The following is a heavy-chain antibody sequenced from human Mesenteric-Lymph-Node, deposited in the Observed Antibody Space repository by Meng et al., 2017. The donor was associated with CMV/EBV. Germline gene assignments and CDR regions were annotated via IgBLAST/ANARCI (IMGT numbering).Heavy chain of an antibody. CDR3: AREMSSGSLAFDY. D-gene: IGHD1-26*01. V-gene: IGHV3-74*01. J-gene: IGHJ4*02. CDR2: INNDGSST. CDR1: GFTFSSYW. Sequence: GGPLRLSCTVSGFTFSSYWMHWVRQAPGKGLVWVSRINNDGSSTNYADSVKGRFTISRDNAKNTLYLQMNSLRAEDTAVYYCAREMSSGSLAFDYWGQGTLVTVSS.